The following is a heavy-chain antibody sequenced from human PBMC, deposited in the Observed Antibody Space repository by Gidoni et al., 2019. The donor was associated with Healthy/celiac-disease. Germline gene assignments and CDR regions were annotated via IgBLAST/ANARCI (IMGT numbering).Heavy chain of an antibody. CDR3: ATPPPQGSSGWRTFDY. D-gene: IGHD6-19*01. J-gene: IGHJ4*02. CDR1: GYTLTDLS. V-gene: IGHV1-24*01. Sequence: QVQLVQSGAAVKKPGASVKVSCKVSGYTLTDLSMHWVRQAPGKGLEWMGGFDPEDGETIYAQKFQGRVTMTEDTSTDTAYMELSSLRSEDTAVYYCATPPPQGSSGWRTFDYWGQGTLVTVSS. CDR2: FDPEDGET.